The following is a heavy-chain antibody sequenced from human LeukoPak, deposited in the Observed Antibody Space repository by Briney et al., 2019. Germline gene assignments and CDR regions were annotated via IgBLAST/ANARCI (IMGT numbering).Heavy chain of an antibody. CDR1: GGTFNSSA. CDR2: IMPLFGTA. J-gene: IGHJ5*02. V-gene: IGHV1-69*05. Sequence: SVKVSCKTSGGTFNSSAISWVRQAPGQGLEWLGCIMPLFGTAGYAQKFQGRVTITKHESTRTVYLELTSLTSDDTAVYYCARDVHGDYGSGWFDPWGQGTLVSVSS. CDR3: ARDVHGDYGSGWFDP. D-gene: IGHD4-17*01.